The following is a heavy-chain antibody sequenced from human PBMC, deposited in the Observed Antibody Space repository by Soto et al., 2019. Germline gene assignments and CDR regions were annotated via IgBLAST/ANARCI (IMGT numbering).Heavy chain of an antibody. CDR1: GFTFSGYW. V-gene: IGHV3-7*05. CDR3: AREAV. CDR2: IKQDGSEQ. J-gene: IGHJ6*02. Sequence: EVQLVESGGGLVQPGGSLRLSCAAYGFTFSGYWMSWVRQAPGKGLEWVANIKQDGSEQFYVDSVKGRFTISRDNAKNSLYLQMNSLIAEDTAVYYCAREAVWGQGTTVTVSS.